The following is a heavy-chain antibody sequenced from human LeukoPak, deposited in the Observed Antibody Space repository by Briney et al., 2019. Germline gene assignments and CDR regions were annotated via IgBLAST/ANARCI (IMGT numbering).Heavy chain of an antibody. CDR1: GYGFTDYY. Sequence: GASLKLSCQASGYGFTDYYVHWIRQAPGQGLEWMGWINPSSGATIYAQKFQGRVTMTRDTFTTTAYMEINSLVSDDTAVYYCARGWQINSSGGFVDPWGQGTLVTVSS. V-gene: IGHV1-2*02. D-gene: IGHD6-6*01. CDR3: ARGWQINSSGGFVDP. J-gene: IGHJ5*02. CDR2: INPSSGAT.